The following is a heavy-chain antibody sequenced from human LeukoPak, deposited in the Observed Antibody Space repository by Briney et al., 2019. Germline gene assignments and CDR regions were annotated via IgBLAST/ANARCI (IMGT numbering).Heavy chain of an antibody. J-gene: IGHJ5*02. CDR3: ARELIAAAGTRGTPPNWFDP. CDR1: GYSISSGYY. Sequence: SETLSLTCTVSGYSISSGYYWGWIRQPPGKGLEWIGSIYHSGSTNYNPSLKSRVTMSVDTSKNQFSLKLSSVTAADTAVYYCARELIAAAGTRGTPPNWFDPWGQGTLVTVSS. V-gene: IGHV4-38-2*02. D-gene: IGHD6-13*01. CDR2: IYHSGST.